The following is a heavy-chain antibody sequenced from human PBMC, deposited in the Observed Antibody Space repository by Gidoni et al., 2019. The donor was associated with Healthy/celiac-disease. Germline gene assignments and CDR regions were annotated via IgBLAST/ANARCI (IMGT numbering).Heavy chain of an antibody. Sequence: EVQLVESGGGLVKPGGSLRLSCAASGFTFSSYSMNWVRQAPGKGLEWVSSISSSSSYIYYADSVKGRFTISRDNAKNSLYLQMNSLRAEDTAVYYCARDLRGTVRGVIQQRYYYYYGMDVWGQGTTVTVSS. CDR1: GFTFSSYS. CDR2: ISSSSSYI. J-gene: IGHJ6*02. V-gene: IGHV3-21*01. D-gene: IGHD3-10*01. CDR3: ARDLRGTVRGVIQQRYYYYYGMDV.